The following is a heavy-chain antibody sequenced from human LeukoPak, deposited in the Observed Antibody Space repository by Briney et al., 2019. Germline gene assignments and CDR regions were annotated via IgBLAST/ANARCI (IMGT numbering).Heavy chain of an antibody. D-gene: IGHD5-12*01. V-gene: IGHV1-2*02. Sequence: ASVNVSCKASGYTFTGYAIHWVRQAPGQGLEWMGWINPEKRDTGYAHKFQGRVTMTSDTSIITVYMELSSLRSDATAVYYCAKKVRGPSHPLDFWGQGTLVTVSS. CDR3: AKKVRGPSHPLDF. J-gene: IGHJ4*02. CDR1: GYTFTGYA. CDR2: INPEKRDT.